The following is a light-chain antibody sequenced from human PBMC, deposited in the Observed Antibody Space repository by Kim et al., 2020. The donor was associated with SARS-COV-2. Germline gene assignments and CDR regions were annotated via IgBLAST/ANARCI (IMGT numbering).Light chain of an antibody. Sequence: APGDRVTLSCRASQSVSSNYLDWSQQKPGQAPRLLIYDTSFRATGLPDRFSGSGSGTDFTITVSRLEPEDFALYYCQQYGSSPVTFGQGTKVDIK. CDR2: DTS. J-gene: IGKJ1*01. CDR3: QQYGSSPVT. V-gene: IGKV3-20*01. CDR1: QSVSSNY.